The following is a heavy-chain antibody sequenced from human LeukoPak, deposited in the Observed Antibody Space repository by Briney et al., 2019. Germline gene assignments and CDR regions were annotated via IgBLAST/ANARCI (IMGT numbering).Heavy chain of an antibody. CDR3: ARDLYPRSSSTQY. J-gene: IGHJ4*02. Sequence: ASVKVSCKASGYTFTSYAMNWVRQAPGQGLERMGWINTNTGNPTYAQGFTGRYVFSLDTSVSTAYLQISSLKAEYTAVYYCARDLYPRSSSTQYWGRGTLVTVSS. CDR2: INTNTGNP. CDR1: GYTFTSYA. D-gene: IGHD6-6*01. V-gene: IGHV7-4-1*02.